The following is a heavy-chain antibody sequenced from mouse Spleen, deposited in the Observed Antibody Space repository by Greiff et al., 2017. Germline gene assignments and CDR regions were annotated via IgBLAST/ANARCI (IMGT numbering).Heavy chain of an antibody. J-gene: IGHJ2*01. V-gene: IGHV1-7*01. CDR1: GYTFTSYW. CDR2: INPSSGYT. Sequence: LQQSGAELAKPGASVKLSCKASGYTFTSYWMHWVKQRPGQGLEWIGYINPSSGYTKYNQKFKEQATLTADKSSSTAYMQLSSLTYEDSAVYHGAREGLITTVVATSDFDYWGQGTTLTVSS. CDR3: AREGLITTVVATSDFDY. D-gene: IGHD1-1*01.